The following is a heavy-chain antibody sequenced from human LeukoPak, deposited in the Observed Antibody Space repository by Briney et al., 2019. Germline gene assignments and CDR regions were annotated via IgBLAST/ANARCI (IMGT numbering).Heavy chain of an antibody. D-gene: IGHD6-13*01. CDR2: IYTSGST. V-gene: IGHV4-4*07. CDR1: GGSISSYY. Sequence: SETLSLTCTVSGGSISSYYWSWIRQPAGKGLEWIGRIYTSGSTNYNPSLKSRVTISVDTSKNQFSLKLSSVTAADTAVYYCATSGYSSSCPDYWGQGTLVTVSS. CDR3: ATSGYSSSCPDY. J-gene: IGHJ4*02.